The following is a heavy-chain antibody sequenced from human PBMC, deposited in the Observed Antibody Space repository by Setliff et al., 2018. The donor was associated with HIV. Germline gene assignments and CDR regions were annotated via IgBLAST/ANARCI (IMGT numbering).Heavy chain of an antibody. CDR3: ARGTSNTAMESYYFDY. D-gene: IGHD5-18*01. Sequence: SETLSLTCTVSGGSIRSYYWSWIRQPAGKGLEWIGRIYGSGSTNYNPSLESRVTMSVDTSKNQFSLKLSSVTAADTAVYYCARGTSNTAMESYYFDYWGQGTLVTVSS. CDR2: IYGSGST. J-gene: IGHJ4*02. V-gene: IGHV4-4*07. CDR1: GGSIRSYY.